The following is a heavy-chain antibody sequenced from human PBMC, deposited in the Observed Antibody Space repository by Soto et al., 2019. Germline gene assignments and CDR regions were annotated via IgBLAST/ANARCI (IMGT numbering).Heavy chain of an antibody. Sequence: EEQLVESGGGLVQPGGSLTLSCAASGFTFSVFHMNWVXXXPXKGLEWVSYMTSSGDTIYYSDSVKGRFTISRDNAKNSLYXQMNXXXXXXXXVXXXXXXXXPXKIFXDYGMDVWGQGTTVIVSS. V-gene: IGHV3-48*03. CDR3: XXXXXPXKIFXDYGMDV. CDR2: MTSSGDTI. D-gene: IGHD3-3*01. J-gene: IGHJ6*02. CDR1: GFTFSVFH.